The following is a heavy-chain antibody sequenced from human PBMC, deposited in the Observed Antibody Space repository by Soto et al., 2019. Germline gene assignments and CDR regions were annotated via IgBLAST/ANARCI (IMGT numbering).Heavy chain of an antibody. J-gene: IGHJ5*02. V-gene: IGHV4-34*01. CDR2: INHSGST. Sequence: SETLSLTCAVYGGSFSGYYWSWIRQPPGKGLEWIGEINHSGSTNYNPSLKSRVTISVDTSKNQFSLKLSSVAAADTAVYYCARGPRTIFGVVIHWFDPWGQGTLVTVSS. CDR1: GGSFSGYY. CDR3: ARGPRTIFGVVIHWFDP. D-gene: IGHD3-3*01.